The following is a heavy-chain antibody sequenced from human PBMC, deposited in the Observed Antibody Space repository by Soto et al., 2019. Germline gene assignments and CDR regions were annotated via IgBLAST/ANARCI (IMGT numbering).Heavy chain of an antibody. Sequence: GGSLRLSCAASGFTFGSYAMSWVRQAPGKGLEWVSAISGSGGSTYYADSVKGRFTISRDNSKNTLYLQMNSLRAEDTAVYYCAKVTQTHDLPYYGLDVSSQGTTVTV. J-gene: IGHJ6*02. CDR1: GFTFGSYA. CDR2: ISGSGGST. V-gene: IGHV3-23*01. D-gene: IGHD1-1*01. CDR3: AKVTQTHDLPYYGLDV.